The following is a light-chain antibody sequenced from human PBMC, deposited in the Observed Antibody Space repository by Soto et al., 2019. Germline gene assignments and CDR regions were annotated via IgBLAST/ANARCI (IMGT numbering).Light chain of an antibody. CDR1: QSISSW. V-gene: IGKV1-5*01. Sequence: DIQMTQSPSTLSASVGDRVTITCRASQSISSWLAWYQQKPGKAPKLLIYDASSLESGLPSRFSGSGSGTEFTLTISSLQPDDFATYYCQHYNSYSWTFGQGTKVEIK. CDR3: QHYNSYSWT. CDR2: DAS. J-gene: IGKJ1*01.